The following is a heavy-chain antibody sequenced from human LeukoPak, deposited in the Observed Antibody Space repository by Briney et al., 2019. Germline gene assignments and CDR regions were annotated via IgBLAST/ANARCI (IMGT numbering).Heavy chain of an antibody. V-gene: IGHV3-21*01. CDR1: GFTFSSYN. Sequence: GGSLRLSCAASGFTFSSYNMNWVRQAPGKGLEWVSSISTSGIYIYYADSVKGRFTISRDNAKKSLYLQMNSLRAEDTAVYYCARDSGVGPCLFCSGFYIWGQGTMVTVSS. CDR3: ARDSGVGPCLFCSGFYI. D-gene: IGHD2-15*01. CDR2: ISTSGIYI. J-gene: IGHJ3*02.